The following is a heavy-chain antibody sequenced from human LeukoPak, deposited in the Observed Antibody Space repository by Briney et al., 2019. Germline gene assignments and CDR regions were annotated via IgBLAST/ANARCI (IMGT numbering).Heavy chain of an antibody. CDR1: GYTFTGYY. D-gene: IGHD2-15*01. CDR2: INPNSGGT. V-gene: IGHV1-2*02. CDR3: ASYCSGGSCYSGGDY. J-gene: IGHJ4*02. Sequence: ASVKVSCKASGYTFTGYYMHWVRQAPGQGLEWMGWINPNSGGTNYAQKFQGRVTMTRDTSISTAYMELSRLRSEDTAVYYCASYCSGGSCYSGGDYWGQGTLVTVSS.